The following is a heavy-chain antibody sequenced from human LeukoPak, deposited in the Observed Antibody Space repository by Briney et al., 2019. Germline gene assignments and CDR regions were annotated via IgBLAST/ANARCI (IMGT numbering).Heavy chain of an antibody. J-gene: IGHJ3*01. D-gene: IGHD3-3*01. CDR3: ARTFSIFGAAHGAFDL. Sequence: SETLSLTCSVSGDSISSGRNYWGWIRQPPGKGLEWIGSIYYSGSTYYNPSLKSRVTISVDTSKKHFSLNLNSVTAADTAVYYRARTFSIFGAAHGAFDLWGQGTMVTVSS. CDR1: GDSISSGRNY. V-gene: IGHV4-39*07. CDR2: IYYSGST.